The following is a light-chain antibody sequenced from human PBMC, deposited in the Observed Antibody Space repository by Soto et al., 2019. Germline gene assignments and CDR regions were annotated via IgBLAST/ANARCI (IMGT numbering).Light chain of an antibody. CDR3: QQQGT. J-gene: IGKJ2*01. V-gene: IGKV3-20*01. CDR2: AAS. Sequence: EIVLTQSPGTLSLSPGERATLSCRASEFLSSSYLVWYQQKPGQAPRLLIYAASRRATGIPDRFSGSGSATEYTLTITTLEAEDVAVYYCQQQGTFGQGTKLEIK. CDR1: EFLSSSY.